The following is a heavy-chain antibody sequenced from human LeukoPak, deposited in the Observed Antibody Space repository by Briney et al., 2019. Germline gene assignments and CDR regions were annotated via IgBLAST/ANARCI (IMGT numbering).Heavy chain of an antibody. CDR3: ARGHGGAYDFWSGFRIYWFDP. V-gene: IGHV4-31*03. J-gene: IGHJ5*02. CDR2: IYYSGST. Sequence: SQTLSLTCTVSGGSISSGGYYWSWIRQHPGKGLEWIGYIYYSGSTYYNPSLKSRVTISVDTSKNQFSLKLSSVTAADTAVYYCARGHGGAYDFWSGFRIYWFDPWGQGTLVTVSS. CDR1: GGSISSGGYY. D-gene: IGHD3-3*01.